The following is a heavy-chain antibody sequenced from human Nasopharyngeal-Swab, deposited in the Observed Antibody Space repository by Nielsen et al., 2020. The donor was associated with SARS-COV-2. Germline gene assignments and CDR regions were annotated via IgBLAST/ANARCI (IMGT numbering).Heavy chain of an antibody. Sequence: GESLKISCAASGFTFSNVWMTWVRQAPGKGLEWVGRIKSKSRSEEPDYAAPVKGRFTITRDDSSNTLYLQMDSLKTEDTAIYYCYSVKNVASAADYWGQGTLVTVSS. V-gene: IGHV3-15*05. CDR2: IKSKSRSEEP. J-gene: IGHJ4*02. D-gene: IGHD6-13*01. CDR3: YSVKNVASAADY. CDR1: GFTFSNVW.